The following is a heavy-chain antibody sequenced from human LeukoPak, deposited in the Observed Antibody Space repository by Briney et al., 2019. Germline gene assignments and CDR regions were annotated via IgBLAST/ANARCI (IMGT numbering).Heavy chain of an antibody. V-gene: IGHV3-23*01. CDR3: AKDRDYYLVGFFDY. D-gene: IGHD3-10*01. CDR2: ISGSGVTT. J-gene: IGHJ4*02. CDR1: GFTFSSYD. Sequence: PGGSLRLSCAASGFTFSSYDMSWVRQAPGKGLEWVSAISGSGVTTYYADSVKGRFTISRDNSKNTLYLQMNSLRAEDTALYYCAKDRDYYLVGFFDYWGQGTLVTVSS.